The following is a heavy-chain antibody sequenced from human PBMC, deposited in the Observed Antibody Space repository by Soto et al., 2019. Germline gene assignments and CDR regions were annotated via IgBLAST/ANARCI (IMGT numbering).Heavy chain of an antibody. CDR1: GFTFSSYG. D-gene: IGHD1-26*01. CDR2: IWYDGSNK. V-gene: IGHV3-33*01. CDR3: ARGASGVPPEYYYYGMDV. J-gene: IGHJ6*02. Sequence: GGSLRLSCAASGFTFSSYGMHWVRQAPGKGLEWVAVIWYDGSNKYYADSVKGRFTISRDNSKNTLYLQMNSLRAEDTAVYYCARGASGVPPEYYYYGMDVWGQGTTVTVSS.